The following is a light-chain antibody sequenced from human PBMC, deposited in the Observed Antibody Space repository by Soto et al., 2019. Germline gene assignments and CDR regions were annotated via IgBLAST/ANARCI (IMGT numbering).Light chain of an antibody. V-gene: IGKV1-5*03. J-gene: IGKJ1*01. CDR3: QQYNSYWT. Sequence: DIQMTQSPSTLSASVGDRVTITCRASQSISSWLAWYQQKPGKAPKLLIYKASILESGVRSRFSGSGSGTAFTLTISSLQPDDFATYYCQQYNSYWTFGQGTKVEIK. CDR1: QSISSW. CDR2: KAS.